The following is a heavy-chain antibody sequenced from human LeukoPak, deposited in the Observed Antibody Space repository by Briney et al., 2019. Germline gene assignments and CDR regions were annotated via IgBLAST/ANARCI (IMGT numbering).Heavy chain of an antibody. CDR1: GGSFSGYY. V-gene: IGHV4-34*01. J-gene: IGHJ4*02. CDR2: INHSGSI. D-gene: IGHD1-26*01. CDR3: ARQVFYPSGSYGPSY. Sequence: PSETLSLTCAVYGGSFSGYYWSWIRQPPGKGLEWIGEINHSGSINYSPSLKSRVTISVDTSKNQFSLKLSSVTAADTAVYYCARQVFYPSGSYGPSYWGQGTLVTVSS.